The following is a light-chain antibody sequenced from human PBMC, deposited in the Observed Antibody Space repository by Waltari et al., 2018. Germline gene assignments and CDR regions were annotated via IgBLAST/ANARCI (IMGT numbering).Light chain of an antibody. CDR2: DAS. Sequence: DIQMTQSPSTLSASVGDRFTITCRASQTISSWLAWYQQKAGKAPKLLIYDASTLESGVPSRFSGSGSGTEFTLTISSLHPDDFATYYCQQYDSFSYTFGQGTKLEIK. V-gene: IGKV1-5*01. CDR3: QQYDSFSYT. CDR1: QTISSW. J-gene: IGKJ2*01.